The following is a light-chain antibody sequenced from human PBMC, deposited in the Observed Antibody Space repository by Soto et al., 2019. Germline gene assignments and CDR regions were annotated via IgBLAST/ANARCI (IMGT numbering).Light chain of an antibody. Sequence: DIQMTQSPSTLSASVGDRVTITCRASQSISSGLAWYQQKPGKAPKLLIYKASSLEGGVPSRFSGSGSGTEFTLTISSLQPDDFATYYCQQSSTFGQGTKVEIK. CDR1: QSISSG. J-gene: IGKJ1*01. CDR2: KAS. CDR3: QQSST. V-gene: IGKV1-5*03.